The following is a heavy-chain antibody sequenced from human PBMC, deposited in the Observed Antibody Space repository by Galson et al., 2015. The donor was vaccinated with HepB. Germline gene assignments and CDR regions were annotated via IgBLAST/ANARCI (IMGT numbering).Heavy chain of an antibody. CDR3: ARAITMVRGSDYFDY. CDR2: INAGNGNT. Sequence: SCKASGYTFTSYAMHWVRQAPGQRLEWMGWINAGNGNTKYSQKFQGRVTITRDTSASTAYMELSSLRSEDTAVYYCARAITMVRGSDYFDYWGQGTLVTVSS. V-gene: IGHV1-3*01. D-gene: IGHD3-10*01. J-gene: IGHJ4*02. CDR1: GYTFTSYA.